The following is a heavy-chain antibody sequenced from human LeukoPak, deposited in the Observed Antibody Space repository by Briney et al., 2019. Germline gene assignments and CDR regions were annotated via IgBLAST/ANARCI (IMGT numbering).Heavy chain of an antibody. CDR1: GGSLSSVSYY. V-gene: IGHV4-61*01. CDR2: IYYSGST. CDR3: ARSRDGYNYVIPY. Sequence: PSETLSLTCTVSGGSLSSVSYYWGWIRQPPGKGLEWIGYIYYSGSTNYNPSLKSRVTISVDTSKNQFSLKLSSVTAADTAVYYCARSRDGYNYVIPYWGQGTLVTVSS. J-gene: IGHJ4*02. D-gene: IGHD5-24*01.